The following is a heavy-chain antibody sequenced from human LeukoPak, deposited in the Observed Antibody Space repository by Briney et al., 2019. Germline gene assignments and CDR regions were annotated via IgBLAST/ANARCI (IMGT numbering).Heavy chain of an antibody. CDR3: AKDGGYYYDRPLDY. D-gene: IGHD3-22*01. CDR1: GFTFSSYG. Sequence: PGGSLRLSCAASGFTFSSYGMSWVRQAPGKGLEWVSAISGSGGSTYYADSVKGRFTISRDNSKNTLYLQMNSLRAEDTAVYYCAKDGGYYYDRPLDYWGQGTLVTVSS. V-gene: IGHV3-23*01. CDR2: ISGSGGST. J-gene: IGHJ4*02.